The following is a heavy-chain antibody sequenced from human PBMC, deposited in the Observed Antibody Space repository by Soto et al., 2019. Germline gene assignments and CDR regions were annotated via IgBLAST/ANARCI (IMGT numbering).Heavy chain of an antibody. CDR3: AKDLREVLGYWNGLDY. J-gene: IGHJ4*02. D-gene: IGHD3-22*01. CDR1: GFTFSNYA. Sequence: EVQLLESGGDLVQPGGSLRLSCAASGFTFSNYAMSWVRQAPGKGLEWVSAISGSGDSTYYADSVKGRFTISRDNSKNTLYLQMNSLRAEDTAVYYCAKDLREVLGYWNGLDYWGQGTLVTVSS. CDR2: ISGSGDST. V-gene: IGHV3-23*01.